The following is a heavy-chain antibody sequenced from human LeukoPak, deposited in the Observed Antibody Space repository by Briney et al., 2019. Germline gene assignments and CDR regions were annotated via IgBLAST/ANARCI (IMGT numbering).Heavy chain of an antibody. V-gene: IGHV4-31*03. J-gene: IGHJ4*02. CDR1: GGSIRSGVNF. D-gene: IGHD2/OR15-2a*01. CDR2: IYYTGGT. Sequence: SQTLSLTCTVSGGSIRSGVNFWSWIRQRPGKGLEWIGAIYYTGGTYYNPSLKSRLTLSVDTSKHQFSLKLNSVTAADTAVYFCARDSTSSPWFFDYWSPGTLVTVSS. CDR3: ARDSTSSPWFFDY.